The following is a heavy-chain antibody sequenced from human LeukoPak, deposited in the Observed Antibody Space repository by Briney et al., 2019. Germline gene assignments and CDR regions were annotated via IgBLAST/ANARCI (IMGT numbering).Heavy chain of an antibody. CDR1: GFTFSSYA. V-gene: IGHV3-23*01. CDR2: ITGNGGGT. Sequence: GGSLRLSCAASGFTFSSYAMSWVRQAPGKGLEWVSGITGNGGGTSYGDSVRGRFTISRDNSKNTLYLQMNSLRAEDTAVYYCARDGRFAAYEPDYWGQGTLVTVSS. J-gene: IGHJ4*02. D-gene: IGHD1-26*01. CDR3: ARDGRFAAYEPDY.